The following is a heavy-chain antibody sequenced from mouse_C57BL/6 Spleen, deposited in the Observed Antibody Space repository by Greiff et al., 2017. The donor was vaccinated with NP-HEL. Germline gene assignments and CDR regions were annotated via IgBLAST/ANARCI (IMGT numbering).Heavy chain of an antibody. D-gene: IGHD1-1*01. CDR3: ANGNWYFDV. V-gene: IGHV1-19*01. J-gene: IGHJ1*03. CDR1: GYTFTDYY. Sequence: VQLKQSGPVLVKPGASVKMSCKASGYTFTDYYMNWVKQSHGKSLEWIGVINPYNGGTSYNQKFKGKATLTVDKSSSTAYMELNSLTSEDSAVYYCANGNWYFDVWGTGTTVTVSS. CDR2: INPYNGGT.